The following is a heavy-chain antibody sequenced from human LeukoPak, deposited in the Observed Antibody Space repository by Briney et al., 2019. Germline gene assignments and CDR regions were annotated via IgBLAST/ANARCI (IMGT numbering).Heavy chain of an antibody. CDR1: GGSISNYY. J-gene: IGHJ6*02. D-gene: IGHD6-19*01. CDR3: ARDPAVAGSYYYYYAMDV. V-gene: IGHV4-4*07. Sequence: PSETLSLTCTVSGGSISNYYWTWIRQPAGKGLEWIGRIYSSGRTNYNPSLKSRVTMSVETSKTQFSLKLSSVTAADTAVYYCARDPAVAGSYYYYYAMDVWGQGTTVTVSS. CDR2: IYSSGRT.